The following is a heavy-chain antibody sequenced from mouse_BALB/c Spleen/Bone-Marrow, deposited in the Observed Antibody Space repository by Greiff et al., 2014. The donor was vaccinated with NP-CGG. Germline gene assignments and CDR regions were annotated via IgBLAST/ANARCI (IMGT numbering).Heavy chain of an antibody. CDR2: ISDGGSYT. CDR1: GFTFSDYY. J-gene: IGHJ2*01. V-gene: IGHV5-4*02. Sequence: VQLKQSGGGLVKPRGSLKLSCAASGFTFSDYYMYWVRQTPEKRLEWVATISDGGSYTYYPDSVKGRFTISRDNAKNNLYLQMSSLKSEDTAMYYCARDRAAHHYGSSFYFDYWGQGTTLTVSS. D-gene: IGHD1-1*01. CDR3: ARDRAAHHYGSSFYFDY.